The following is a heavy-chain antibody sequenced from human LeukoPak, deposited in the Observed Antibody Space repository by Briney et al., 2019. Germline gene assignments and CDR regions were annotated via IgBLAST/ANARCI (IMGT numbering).Heavy chain of an antibody. CDR2: IYCSGST. V-gene: IGHV4-59*01. Sequence: PSETLSLTCTVSGGSISSYYWSWIRQPPGKGLEWIGYIYCSGSTNYNPSLKSRVTISVDTSKNQFSLKLSSVTAADTAVYYCARSRGYSGYAYDAFDIWGQGTMVTVSS. D-gene: IGHD5-12*01. CDR3: ARSRGYSGYAYDAFDI. CDR1: GGSISSYY. J-gene: IGHJ3*02.